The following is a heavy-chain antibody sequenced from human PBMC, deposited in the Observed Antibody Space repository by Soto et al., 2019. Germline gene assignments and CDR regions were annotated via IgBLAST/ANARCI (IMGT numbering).Heavy chain of an antibody. J-gene: IGHJ3*02. CDR1: GFTFSSYA. Sequence: GGSLRLSCAASGFTFSSYAMSWVRQAPGKGLEWVSAISGSGGSTYYADSVKGRFTISRDNSKNTLYLQMNSLRAEDTAVYYCAKDPHSRYSGYDYALNDAFDIWGQGTMVTVSS. CDR3: AKDPHSRYSGYDYALNDAFDI. CDR2: ISGSGGST. D-gene: IGHD5-12*01. V-gene: IGHV3-23*01.